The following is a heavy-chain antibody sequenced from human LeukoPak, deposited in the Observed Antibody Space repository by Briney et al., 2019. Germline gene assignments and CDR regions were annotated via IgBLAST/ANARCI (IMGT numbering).Heavy chain of an antibody. Sequence: SVKVSCKASGGDFNSHIINWVRQAPGQGLEWMGRIIPMRNLANYAHRFQGRVIISADKSRRTAYMELSSLASDDTAVYYCARGKYCSGGECYSVRTSYDGFDSWGQGTVVSVSS. CDR1: GGDFNSHI. D-gene: IGHD2-15*01. CDR2: IIPMRNLA. J-gene: IGHJ5*01. CDR3: ARGKYCSGGECYSVRTSYDGFDS. V-gene: IGHV1-69*02.